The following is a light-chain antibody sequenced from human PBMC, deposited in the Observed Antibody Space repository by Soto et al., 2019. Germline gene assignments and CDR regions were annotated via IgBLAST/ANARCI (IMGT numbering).Light chain of an antibody. CDR1: RSIGNY. V-gene: IGKV1-39*01. Sequence: DIQMTQSPSSLSASVGDRVTITCRASRSIGNYLNWYQQKPESAPKLLIYLTSSLQSGVPSRFSGSGSGTDFTLTISSLQPEDFVTYYCQQSDSTPYSFGQGTKLEIK. CDR2: LTS. CDR3: QQSDSTPYS. J-gene: IGKJ2*01.